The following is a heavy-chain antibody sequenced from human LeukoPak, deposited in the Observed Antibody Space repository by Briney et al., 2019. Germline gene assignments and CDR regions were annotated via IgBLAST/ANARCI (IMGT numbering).Heavy chain of an antibody. CDR2: ILLGGST. D-gene: IGHD3-16*01. Sequence: SETLSLTCSVSGGSFSTYYWTWIRQPPGKGLEWIGEILLGGSTNYNPSLKSRVTMSLDTSRNQFSLKLSSVTAADTALYYCARAPYLSPSYWGQGTLVTVSS. J-gene: IGHJ4*02. V-gene: IGHV4-34*12. CDR3: ARAPYLSPSY. CDR1: GGSFSTYY.